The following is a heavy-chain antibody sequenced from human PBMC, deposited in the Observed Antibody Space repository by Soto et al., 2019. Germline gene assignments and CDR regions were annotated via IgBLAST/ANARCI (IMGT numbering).Heavy chain of an antibody. CDR1: GGSFSGYY. V-gene: IGHV4-34*01. D-gene: IGHD3-10*01. CDR3: ARVQGTYYYYMDV. Sequence: PSETLSLTCAVYGGSFSGYYWSWIRQPPGKGLEWIGEINHSGSTNYNPSLKSRVTISVDTSKNQFSLKLSSVTAADTAVYYCARVQGTYYYYMDVWGKGTTVTVS. CDR2: INHSGST. J-gene: IGHJ6*03.